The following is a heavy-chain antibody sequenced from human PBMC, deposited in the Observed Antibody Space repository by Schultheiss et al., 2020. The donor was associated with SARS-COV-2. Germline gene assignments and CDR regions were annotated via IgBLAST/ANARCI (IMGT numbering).Heavy chain of an antibody. J-gene: IGHJ4*02. CDR1: GYTFTSYG. CDR2: ISAYNGNT. CDR3: ATERVDFWSGYTL. V-gene: IGHV1-18*01. D-gene: IGHD3-3*01. Sequence: ASVKVSCKASGYTFTSYGISWVRQAPGQGLEWMGWISAYNGNTNYAQKLQGRVTMTTDTSTSTAYMELRSLRSEDTAVYYCATERVDFWSGYTLWGQGTLVTVSS.